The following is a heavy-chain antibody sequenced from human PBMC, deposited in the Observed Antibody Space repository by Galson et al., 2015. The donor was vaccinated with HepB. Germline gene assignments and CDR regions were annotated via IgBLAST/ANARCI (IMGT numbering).Heavy chain of an antibody. Sequence: SLRLSCAASGFTFSSYGMHWVRQAPGKGLEWVAVIWYDGSNKYYADSVKGRFTISRDNSKDTLYLQMNSLRAEDTAVYYCARDIEMATNWGGFDYWGQGTLVTVSS. CDR3: ARDIEMATNWGGFDY. V-gene: IGHV3-33*01. CDR1: GFTFSSYG. CDR2: IWYDGSNK. J-gene: IGHJ4*02. D-gene: IGHD5-24*01.